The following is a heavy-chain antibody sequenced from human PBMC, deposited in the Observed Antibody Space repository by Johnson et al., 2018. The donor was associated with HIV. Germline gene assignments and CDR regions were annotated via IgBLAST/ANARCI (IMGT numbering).Heavy chain of an antibody. Sequence: VQLVESGGGLVQPGGSLRLSCAASGFTFSSYWMSWVRQAPGKGLEWVANIKQDGSEKYYVDSVKGRFTISRDNAKNSLYLQMNSLRAEDTAVYYCARNGGYYYGAFDFWGQGTMVTVSS. V-gene: IGHV3-7*04. CDR3: ARNGGYYYGAFDF. J-gene: IGHJ3*01. D-gene: IGHD3-22*01. CDR2: IKQDGSEK. CDR1: GFTFSSYW.